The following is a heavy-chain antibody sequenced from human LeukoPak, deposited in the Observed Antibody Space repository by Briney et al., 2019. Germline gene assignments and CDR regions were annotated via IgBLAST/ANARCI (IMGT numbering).Heavy chain of an antibody. CDR3: AREGEYYCSGGSCYSGIHFDY. D-gene: IGHD2-15*01. CDR2: ISYDGSNK. V-gene: IGHV3-30-3*01. Sequence: GRSLRLSCAASGFTFSSYAMHWVRQAPGKGLEGVAVISYDGSNKYYADSVKGRFTISRDNSKNTLYLQMNSLGAEDTAVYYCAREGEYYCSGGSCYSGIHFDYWGQGTLVTVSS. CDR1: GFTFSSYA. J-gene: IGHJ4*02.